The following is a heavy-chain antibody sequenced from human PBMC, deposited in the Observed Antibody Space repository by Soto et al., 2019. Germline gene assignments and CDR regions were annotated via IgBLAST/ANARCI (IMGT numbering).Heavy chain of an antibody. CDR3: ASDIVVVVAGRNY. J-gene: IGHJ4*02. Sequence: GGSLRLSCAASGFTFSSYSMNWVRQAPGKGLEWVSSISSSSSYIYYADSVKGRFTISRDNAKNSLYLQMNSLRAEDTAVYYCASDIVVVVAGRNYWGQGTLVTVSS. V-gene: IGHV3-21*01. CDR2: ISSSSSYI. CDR1: GFTFSSYS. D-gene: IGHD2-15*01.